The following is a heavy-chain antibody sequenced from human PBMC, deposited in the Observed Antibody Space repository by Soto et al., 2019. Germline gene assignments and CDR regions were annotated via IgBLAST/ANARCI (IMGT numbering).Heavy chain of an antibody. CDR1: GYTFTSYG. CDR3: ARDLPRHYDFWSGYYSSGHNWFDP. Sequence: ASVKVSCKASGYTFTSYGISWVRQAPGQGLERIGWISAYNGNTNYAQKLQGRVTMTTDTSTSTAYMELRSLRSDDTAVYYCARDLPRHYDFWSGYYSSGHNWFDPWGQGTLVTVS. CDR2: ISAYNGNT. V-gene: IGHV1-18*01. J-gene: IGHJ5*02. D-gene: IGHD3-3*01.